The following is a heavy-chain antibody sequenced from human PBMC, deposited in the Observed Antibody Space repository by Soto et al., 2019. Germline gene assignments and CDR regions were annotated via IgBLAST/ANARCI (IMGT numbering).Heavy chain of an antibody. CDR3: ARPEAEYDFWSGYFSPPAL. J-gene: IGHJ4*02. CDR2: IWYDGSNK. V-gene: IGHV3-33*01. Sequence: GGSLRLSCAASGFTFSSYGMHWVRQAPGKGLEWVAVIWYDGSNKYYADSVKGRFTISRDNSKNTLYLQMNSLRAEDTAVYYCARPEAEYDFWSGYFSPPALRGQGTRVTVAS. CDR1: GFTFSSYG. D-gene: IGHD3-3*01.